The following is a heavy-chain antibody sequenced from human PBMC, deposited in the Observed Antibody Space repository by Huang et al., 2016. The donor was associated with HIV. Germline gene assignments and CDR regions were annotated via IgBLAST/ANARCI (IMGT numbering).Heavy chain of an antibody. J-gene: IGHJ5*02. V-gene: IGHV3-23*01. Sequence: EVKLLESGGGLVQPGGSLRLSCAASGFSFSSYTRTWVRQAPGKGLEWVSSIRGSDNTTFYADSVKGRFTISRDNSKNTLYLQMKSLRVDDTAVYYCAKDRVAGTGHCFDPWGQGTLVTVSS. CDR2: IRGSDNTT. CDR3: AKDRVAGTGHCFDP. CDR1: GFSFSSYT. D-gene: IGHD6-19*01.